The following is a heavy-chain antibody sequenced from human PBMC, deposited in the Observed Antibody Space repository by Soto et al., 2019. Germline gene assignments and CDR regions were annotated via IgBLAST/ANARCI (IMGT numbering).Heavy chain of an antibody. V-gene: IGHV3-23*01. Sequence: EVQLLESGGGLVQPGGSLRLSCTASGITFTYYAFSWVRQAPGKGLEWVSAISANGQGIYYADSVRGRFTISRDNSKNTVFLHMDSLRAEDTAVYYCAKDRDYPRDQFHYWGQGTLVTVSS. CDR3: AKDRDYPRDQFHY. D-gene: IGHD2-2*01. CDR2: ISANGQGI. CDR1: GITFTYYA. J-gene: IGHJ4*02.